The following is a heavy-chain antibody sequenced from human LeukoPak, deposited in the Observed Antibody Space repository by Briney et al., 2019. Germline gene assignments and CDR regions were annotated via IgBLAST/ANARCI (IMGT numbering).Heavy chain of an antibody. CDR1: GGSISSSSYY. CDR2: IYYSGST. Sequence: SETLSLTCTVSGGSISSSSYYWGWIRQPPGKGLEWIGSIYYSGSTYYNPSLKSRVTISVDTSKNQFSLRLSSVTAADTAVYYCARDGVPAAMGSDVDAFDIWGQGTMVTVSS. CDR3: ARDGVPAAMGSDVDAFDI. D-gene: IGHD2-2*01. J-gene: IGHJ3*02. V-gene: IGHV4-39*07.